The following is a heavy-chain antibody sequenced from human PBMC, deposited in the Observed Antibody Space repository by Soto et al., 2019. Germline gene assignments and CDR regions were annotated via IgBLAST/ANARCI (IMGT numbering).Heavy chain of an antibody. V-gene: IGHV1-3*01. D-gene: IGHD3-3*01. Sequence: ASVKVSCKASGYTFTSYAMHWVSQAPGQRLEWMGWINAGNGNTKYSQKFQGRVTITRDTSASTAYMELSSLRSEDTAVYYCARSSAYYDFWSGSLARLDGFDPWGQGTLVTVSS. CDR2: INAGNGNT. CDR1: GYTFTSYA. CDR3: ARSSAYYDFWSGSLARLDGFDP. J-gene: IGHJ5*02.